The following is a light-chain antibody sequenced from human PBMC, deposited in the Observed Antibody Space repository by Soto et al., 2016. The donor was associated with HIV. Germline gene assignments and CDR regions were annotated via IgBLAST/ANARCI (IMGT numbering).Light chain of an antibody. CDR2: KAS. V-gene: IGKV1-5*03. CDR3: QQYQTEEGT. J-gene: IGKJ1*01. Sequence: DIQMTQSPSTLSASVGDRVTITCRASQSISSWVAWYQQKPGKAPNXLIYKASNLESGVPSRFSGGGSGTEFTLTISSLQPDDFATYYCQQYQTEEGTFGQGTTVEIK. CDR1: QSISSW.